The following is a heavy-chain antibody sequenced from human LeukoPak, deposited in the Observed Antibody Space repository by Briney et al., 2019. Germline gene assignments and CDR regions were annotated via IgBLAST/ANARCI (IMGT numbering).Heavy chain of an antibody. Sequence: GGSLRLSCTVSSLTFSTFAMSWVRQAPGKGLEWVAGISGSGDTTYYAESVKGRFTISRDNSRTTLYLQMSRLRAEDTAIYYCAKDYSSSFWGQGTLVTVSS. J-gene: IGHJ4*02. CDR3: AKDYSSSF. V-gene: IGHV3-23*01. CDR1: SLTFSTFA. D-gene: IGHD6-6*01. CDR2: ISGSGDTT.